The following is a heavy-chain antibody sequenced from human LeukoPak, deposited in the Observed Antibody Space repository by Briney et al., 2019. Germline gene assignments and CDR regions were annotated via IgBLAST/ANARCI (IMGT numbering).Heavy chain of an antibody. D-gene: IGHD3-10*02. V-gene: IGHV3-48*04. J-gene: IGHJ6*04. Sequence: PGGSLRLSCAASGLTVSSNCMNWVRQAPGKGLEWVSYISSSGSTIHYADSVKGRFTISRDNAKNSLYLQMNSLRAEDTAVYYCAELGITMIGGVWGKGTTVTVSS. CDR1: GLTVSSNC. CDR3: AELGITMIGGV. CDR2: ISSSGSTI.